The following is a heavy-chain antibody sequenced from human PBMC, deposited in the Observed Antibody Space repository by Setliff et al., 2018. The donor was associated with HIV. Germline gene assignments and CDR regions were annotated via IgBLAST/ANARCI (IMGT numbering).Heavy chain of an antibody. V-gene: IGHV3-23*01. CDR2: ITAGGTT. CDR3: ARDTAELLGLYYYYGMDV. J-gene: IGHJ6*02. CDR1: GFTFSSYA. D-gene: IGHD1-26*01. Sequence: GGSLRLSCAASGFTFSSYAMSWVRQAPGKGLEWVSIITAGGTTYYADSVKGRFTISRDNSKSTLYLQMNSLRAEDTAVYYCARDTAELLGLYYYYGMDVWGQGTTVTVSS.